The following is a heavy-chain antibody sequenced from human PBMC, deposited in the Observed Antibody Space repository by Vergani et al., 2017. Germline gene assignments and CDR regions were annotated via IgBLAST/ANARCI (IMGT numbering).Heavy chain of an antibody. CDR2: IHHSGDT. J-gene: IGHJ6*02. D-gene: IGHD3-10*01. V-gene: IGHV4-38-2*01. CDR1: DSSIMTNPY. CDR3: ARHRGSGGVFPSSYFYGMDV. Sequence: QVQLQESGPGLVKPSETLTLTCDVSDSSIMTNPYWGWFRQSPGKGLEWIGCIHHSGDTHYNSSLKSRVSISIVSSSKFSLSLPSVTAADTAIYYGARHRGSGGVFPSSYFYGMDVWGHGTTVTVSS.